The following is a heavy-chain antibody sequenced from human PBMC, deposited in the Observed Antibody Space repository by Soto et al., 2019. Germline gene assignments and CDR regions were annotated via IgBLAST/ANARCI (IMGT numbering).Heavy chain of an antibody. CDR1: GYSFTGYY. CDR3: ARFSSGFDY. Sequence: GASVKVSCKASGYSFTGYYLHWVRQAPGQGLEWMGWINPNTGGINYAQRFQGRVTMTRDTSINTAYMELSRLTSDDTALYYCARFSSGFDYWGQGTLVPVSS. CDR2: INPNTGGI. J-gene: IGHJ4*02. D-gene: IGHD6-19*01. V-gene: IGHV1-2*02.